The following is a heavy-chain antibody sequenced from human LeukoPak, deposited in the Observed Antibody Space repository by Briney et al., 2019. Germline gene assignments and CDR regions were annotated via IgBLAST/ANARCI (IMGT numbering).Heavy chain of an antibody. D-gene: IGHD2-15*01. CDR3: ARDRGGYQMDY. J-gene: IGHJ4*02. V-gene: IGHV4-31*03. CDR2: IYYSGST. Sequence: SQTLSLTCTVSGVSISSGGYYWSWIRQHPGEGLEWIGYIYYSGSTYYNPSLESRVTISVDTSKNQFSLKLTSMTAADTAVYYCARDRGGYQMDYWGQGTLVTVSS. CDR1: GVSISSGGYY.